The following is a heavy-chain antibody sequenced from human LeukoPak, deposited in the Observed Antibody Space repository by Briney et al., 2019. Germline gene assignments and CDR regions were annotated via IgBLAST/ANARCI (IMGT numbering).Heavy chain of an antibody. CDR2: ISSSSSYL. D-gene: IGHD3-10*02. J-gene: IGHJ6*04. CDR3: AELGITMIGGV. CDR1: GFTFSTYT. V-gene: IGHV3-21*01. Sequence: PGGSLRLSCVASGFTFSTYTMNWVRQAPGKGLEWVSSISSSSSYLYYADSVKGRFTISRDNAKNSLYLQMNSLRAEDTAVYYCAELGITMIGGVWGKGTTVTISS.